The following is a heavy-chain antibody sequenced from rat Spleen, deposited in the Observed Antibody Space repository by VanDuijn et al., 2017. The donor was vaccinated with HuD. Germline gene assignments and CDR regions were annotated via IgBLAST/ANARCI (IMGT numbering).Heavy chain of an antibody. CDR3: AKDKDGGYVMDA. CDR1: GFTFSNYG. CDR2: ISYDGGRI. V-gene: IGHV5-29*01. J-gene: IGHJ2*01. D-gene: IGHD1-11*01. Sequence: EVQLVESGGGLVQPGRSLKLSCAASGFTFSNYGMAWVRQTPTKGLEWVATISYDGGRIFYRDSVKGRFTISRDNAENTVYLQMNSLRSEDTATYYCAKDKDGGYVMDAWGQGVMVTVSS.